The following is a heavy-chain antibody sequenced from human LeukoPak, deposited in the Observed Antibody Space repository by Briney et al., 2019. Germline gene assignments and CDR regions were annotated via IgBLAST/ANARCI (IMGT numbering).Heavy chain of an antibody. CDR3: ARSSGVVRGIVIGMDV. D-gene: IGHD3-10*01. CDR2: IYPGDSDT. V-gene: IGHV5-51*01. Sequence: LGESLKISCKGSGYSFTSYWIGWVRQIPGKGLEWMGIIYPGDSDTRYSPSFQGQVTISADKSISTAYLQWSSLKASDTAMYYCARSSGVVRGIVIGMDVWGKGTTVTVSS. CDR1: GYSFTSYW. J-gene: IGHJ6*04.